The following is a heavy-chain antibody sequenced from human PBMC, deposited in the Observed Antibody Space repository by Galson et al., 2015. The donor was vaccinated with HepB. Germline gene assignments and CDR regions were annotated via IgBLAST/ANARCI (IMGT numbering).Heavy chain of an antibody. CDR3: ARAQRAYCGGDCSIGY. D-gene: IGHD2-21*02. J-gene: IGHJ4*02. CDR1: GFTFSTYG. CDR2: IWYDGSNK. Sequence: SLRLSCAASGFTFSTYGMHWVRQAPGKGLNWVAVIWYDGSNKCYADSVKGRFTISRDNSKNTLYLQMNSLRAEDTAVYYCARAQRAYCGGDCSIGYWGQGTLVTVSS. V-gene: IGHV3-33*08.